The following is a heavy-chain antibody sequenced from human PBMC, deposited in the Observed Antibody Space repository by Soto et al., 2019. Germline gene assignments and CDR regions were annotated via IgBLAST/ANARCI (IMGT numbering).Heavy chain of an antibody. Sequence: QITLKESGPPLVKPTQTLTLTCTFSGFSLSSSGVGVAWIRQPPGKALEWLALISWDGDKYYSPSLKNRLSISKDTHENHVVLTLTNVDPGDTGTYFCAHRPSDYIWGSYPTWGQGTLVTVSS. CDR1: GFSLSSSGVG. V-gene: IGHV2-5*02. CDR3: AHRPSDYIWGSYPT. D-gene: IGHD3-16*01. J-gene: IGHJ5*02. CDR2: ISWDGDK.